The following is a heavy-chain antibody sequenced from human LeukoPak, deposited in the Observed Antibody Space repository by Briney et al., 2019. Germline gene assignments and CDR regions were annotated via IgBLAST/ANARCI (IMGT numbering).Heavy chain of an antibody. Sequence: PGGSLRLSCATSGFRFSSNGMHWVRQAPGKGLEWVAFLRYDGTKQYYADSVKGRFTISRDISKNTLYLQMNSVRTEDTALYYCAKEMRDQIDWYHLGYWGQGTLVIVSS. D-gene: IGHD3-9*01. CDR3: AKEMRDQIDWYHLGY. V-gene: IGHV3-30*02. CDR1: GFRFSSNG. CDR2: LRYDGTKQ. J-gene: IGHJ4*02.